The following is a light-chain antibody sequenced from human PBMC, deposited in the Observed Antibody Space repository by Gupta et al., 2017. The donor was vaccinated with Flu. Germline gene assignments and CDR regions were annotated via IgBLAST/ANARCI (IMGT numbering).Light chain of an antibody. V-gene: IGLV3-25*01. CDR3: QAADSTGWV. Sequence: SPGQTARITCSGAAGANQYTYWYQPKTGQAPVLFIYKDSDRPSAIPERFSASSSGTTVTLTIHGAQAEDEDDYDSQAADSTGWVFGGGTKLTVL. J-gene: IGLJ3*02. CDR2: KDS. CDR1: AGANQY.